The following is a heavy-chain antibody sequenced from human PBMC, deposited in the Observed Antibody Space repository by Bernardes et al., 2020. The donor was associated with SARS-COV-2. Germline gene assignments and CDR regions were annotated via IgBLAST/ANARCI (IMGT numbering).Heavy chain of an antibody. CDR2: ISWNSGSI. J-gene: IGHJ4*02. CDR1: GFTFDEFA. Sequence: GGSLRLSCAASGFTFDEFAMHWVRHSPGKGLEWVSGISWNSGSIGYAASVKGRFTISRDNAKNSLYLQMNSLRPDDTALYYCAKDYETGELGIAVEGYCGHWGQGTLVTVSS. D-gene: IGHD6-19*01. V-gene: IGHV3-9*01. CDR3: AKDYETGELGIAVEGYCGH.